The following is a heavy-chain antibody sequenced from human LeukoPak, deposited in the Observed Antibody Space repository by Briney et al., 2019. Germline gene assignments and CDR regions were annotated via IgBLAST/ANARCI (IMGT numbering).Heavy chain of an antibody. CDR3: AREAPKALPPLYYYGMDV. CDR2: IYTSGST. J-gene: IGHJ6*02. Sequence: SETLSLTCTVSGGSISSGSYYWSWIRQPAGKGLEWIGRIYTSGSTNYNPSLKSRVTISVDTSKNQFSLKLSSVTAADTAVYYCAREAPKALPPLYYYGMDVWGQGTTVTVSS. V-gene: IGHV4-61*02. CDR1: GGSISSGSYY. D-gene: IGHD3-16*02.